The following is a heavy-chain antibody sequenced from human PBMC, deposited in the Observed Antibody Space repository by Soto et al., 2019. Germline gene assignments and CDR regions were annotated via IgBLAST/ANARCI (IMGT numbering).Heavy chain of an antibody. CDR1: GGSISSYY. CDR2: IYYSGST. D-gene: IGHD2-8*02. CDR3: ARRVRGLTDYYYYYMDV. Sequence: SETLSLTCTVSGGSISSYYWSWIRQPPWKGLEWIGYIYYSGSTNYNPSLKSRVTISVDTSKNQFSLKLSSVTAADTAVYYCARRVRGLTDYYYYYMDVWGKGTTVTVSS. J-gene: IGHJ6*03. V-gene: IGHV4-59*08.